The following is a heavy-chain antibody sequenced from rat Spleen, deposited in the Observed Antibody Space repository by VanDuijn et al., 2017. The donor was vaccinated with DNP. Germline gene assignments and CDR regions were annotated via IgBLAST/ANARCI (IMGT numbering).Heavy chain of an antibody. Sequence: EVQLQESGPGLVKPSQSLSLTCSVTGYSITSGHKWTWIRKFPGNELEWMGYVNNEGSTNYNPSLKSRFSITRDTSRNQFFLQVNSVRNEDTATYYCAVQLGVFEYWGQGVMVIVSS. CDR3: AVQLGVFEY. J-gene: IGHJ2*01. V-gene: IGHV3-3*01. CDR2: VNNEGST. CDR1: GYSITSGHK. D-gene: IGHD4-4*01.